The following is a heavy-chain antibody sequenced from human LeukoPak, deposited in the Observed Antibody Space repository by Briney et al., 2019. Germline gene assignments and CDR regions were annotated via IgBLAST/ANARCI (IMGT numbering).Heavy chain of an antibody. D-gene: IGHD1-1*01. CDR2: INHSGST. J-gene: IGHJ1*01. CDR3: ARARPRAPHGKYFQH. V-gene: IGHV4-34*01. CDR1: GGSFSGYY. Sequence: SETLSLTCAVYGGSFSGYYWSWIRQPPGKGLEWIGEINHSGSTNYNPSLKSRVTISVDTSKNQFSLKLSSVTAADTAVYYCARARPRAPHGKYFQHWGQGTLVTVSS.